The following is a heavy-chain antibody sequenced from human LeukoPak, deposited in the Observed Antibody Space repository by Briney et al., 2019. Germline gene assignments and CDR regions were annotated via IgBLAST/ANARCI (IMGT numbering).Heavy chain of an antibody. V-gene: IGHV4-34*01. CDR1: GGSFSGYF. CDR3: ARAGGASFGQWLVPVHFDY. J-gene: IGHJ4*01. Sequence: SETLSLTCAVYGGSFSGYFWSWIRQPPGKGLEWIGEITHSGRVNENPSLKSRVTISVDTSKNQFSLQLRSVTAADTAVYYCARAGGASFGQWLVPVHFDYWGHGILVTVSS. CDR2: ITHSGRV. D-gene: IGHD6-19*01.